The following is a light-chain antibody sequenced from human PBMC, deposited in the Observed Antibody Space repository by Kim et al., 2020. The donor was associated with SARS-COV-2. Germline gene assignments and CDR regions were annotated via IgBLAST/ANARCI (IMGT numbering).Light chain of an antibody. CDR2: GAS. CDR1: EGVSSRY. Sequence: YPGERASPSCRASEGVSSRYLAWYQQKLGQAPRLLIYGASTRATGIPDRFSGRGSGTDFTLTISRLEPEDFAVYFCHQYGASPITFGGGTKVDIK. CDR3: HQYGASPIT. V-gene: IGKV3-20*01. J-gene: IGKJ4*01.